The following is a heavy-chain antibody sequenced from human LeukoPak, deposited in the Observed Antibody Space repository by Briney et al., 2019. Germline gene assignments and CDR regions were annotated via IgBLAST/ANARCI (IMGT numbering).Heavy chain of an antibody. J-gene: IGHJ5*02. CDR2: IYYSGST. Sequence: SETLSLTCTVSGGSISSYYWSWLRQPPGKGLKWIGYIYYSGSTNYNPSLKSRVTISVDTSKNQFSLKLSSVTAADTAVYYCARVQPIRIAAFNWFDPWGQGTLVTVSS. CDR1: GGSISSYY. D-gene: IGHD6-13*01. CDR3: ARVQPIRIAAFNWFDP. V-gene: IGHV4-59*12.